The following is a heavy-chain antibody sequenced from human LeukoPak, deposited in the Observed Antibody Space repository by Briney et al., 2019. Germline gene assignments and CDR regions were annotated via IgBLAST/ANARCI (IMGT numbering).Heavy chain of an antibody. CDR3: AKDFFDAFDI. CDR1: GFTFSSYG. CDR2: IRYDGSNK. Sequence: GGSLRLSCAVSGFTFSSYGMYWVRQAPGKGLEWVAFIRYDGSNKYYADSVKGRFTISRDNSKNTLYLQMNSLRAEDTAVYYCAKDFFDAFDIWGQGTMVTVSS. V-gene: IGHV3-30*02. J-gene: IGHJ3*02.